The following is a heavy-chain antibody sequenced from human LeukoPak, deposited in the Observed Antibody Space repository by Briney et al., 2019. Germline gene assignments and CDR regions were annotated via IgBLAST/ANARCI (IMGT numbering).Heavy chain of an antibody. Sequence: GRSLRLSCAASGFTVSRNYMSWVRQAPGKGLEWVSVIYSGGSTYYADSVKGRFTISRDNSKNTLYLQMNSLRAEDTAVYYCARCNGFSGNYIHWYFDLWGRGTLVTVSS. CDR3: ARCNGFSGNYIHWYFDL. CDR1: GFTVSRNY. CDR2: IYSGGST. V-gene: IGHV3-53*01. D-gene: IGHD1-26*01. J-gene: IGHJ2*01.